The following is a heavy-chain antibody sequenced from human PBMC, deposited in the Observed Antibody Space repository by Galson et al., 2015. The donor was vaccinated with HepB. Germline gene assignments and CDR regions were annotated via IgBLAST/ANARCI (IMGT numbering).Heavy chain of an antibody. CDR2: IYNSGTT. V-gene: IGHV4-4*07. CDR3: VRDLDY. J-gene: IGHJ4*02. CDR1: GDSISNYF. Sequence: SETRSLTCTVSGDSISNYFWSWIRQPAGKKLEWIGRIYNSGTTIYNPSLKSRVSMSEDTSKNQFSLRLSSVTAADTAVYYCVRDLDYWGQGILVTVSS.